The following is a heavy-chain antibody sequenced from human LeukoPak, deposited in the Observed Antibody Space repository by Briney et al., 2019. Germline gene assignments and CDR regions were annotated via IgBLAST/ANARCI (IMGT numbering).Heavy chain of an antibody. D-gene: IGHD2-21*01. CDR2: ISGSGGST. J-gene: IGHJ4*02. CDR1: GFTFSSYA. CDR3: AKDPVVVVIASFQLDY. Sequence: PGGSLRLSCAASGFTFSSYAMSWVRQAPGKGLDWVSAISGSGGSTYYADSVKGRFTISRDNSKNTLYLQMNSLRAEDTAVYYCAKDPVVVVIASFQLDYWGQGTLVTVSS. V-gene: IGHV3-23*01.